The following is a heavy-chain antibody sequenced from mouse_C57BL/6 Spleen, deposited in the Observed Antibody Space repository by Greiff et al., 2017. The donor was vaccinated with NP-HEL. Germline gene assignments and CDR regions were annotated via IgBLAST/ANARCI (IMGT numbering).Heavy chain of an antibody. CDR2: IDPEDGET. V-gene: IGHV14-2*01. Sequence: DVKLQESGAELVKPGASVKLSCTASGFNIKDYYMHWVKQRTEQGLEWIGRIDPEDGETKYAPKFQGKATITADTSSNTAYLQLSSLTSEDTAVYYCARSDYYGSSRENAMDYWGQGTSVTVSS. CDR3: ARSDYYGSSRENAMDY. D-gene: IGHD1-1*01. J-gene: IGHJ4*01. CDR1: GFNIKDYY.